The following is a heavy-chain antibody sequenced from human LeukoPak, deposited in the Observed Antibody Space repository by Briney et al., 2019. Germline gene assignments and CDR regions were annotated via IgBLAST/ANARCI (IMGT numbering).Heavy chain of an antibody. Sequence: SETLSLTCTISGYSISSGYYWGWLRQPPGKGLEWIGSIYHSGSTYYNPSLKSRVTISLDTSENQFSLKLGSVTAADTAVYYCARDLYSSGWGYFDYWGQGTLVTVSS. CDR2: IYHSGST. J-gene: IGHJ4*02. D-gene: IGHD6-19*01. V-gene: IGHV4-38-2*02. CDR1: GYSISSGYY. CDR3: ARDLYSSGWGYFDY.